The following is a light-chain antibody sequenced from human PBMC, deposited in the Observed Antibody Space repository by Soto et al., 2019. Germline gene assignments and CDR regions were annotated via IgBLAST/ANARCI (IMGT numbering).Light chain of an antibody. Sequence: EIVMTQSPATLSLSPGERATLSCRASQSVSTNLAWYQQKPGQAPRLLIYGASTRATGLSARFSGSGSGTEFTLTISSLQSEDFAVYYCQQYDSWPPRYTFGQGTKLEIK. J-gene: IGKJ2*01. V-gene: IGKV3-15*01. CDR1: QSVSTN. CDR3: QQYDSWPPRYT. CDR2: GAS.